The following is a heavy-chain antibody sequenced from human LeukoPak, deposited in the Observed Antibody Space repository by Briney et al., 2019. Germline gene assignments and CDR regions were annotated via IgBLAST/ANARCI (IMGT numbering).Heavy chain of an antibody. CDR3: ARANGGDAFDI. J-gene: IGHJ3*02. CDR2: IGTAGDT. V-gene: IGHV3-13*01. CDR1: GFTFSSYD. D-gene: IGHD3-16*01. Sequence: GGSLRLSCAASGFTFSSYDMHWVRQATGKGLEWVSAIGTAGDTYYPGSVKGRFTISRENAKNSLYLQMNSLRAGDTAVYYCARANGGDAFDIWGQGTMVTVSS.